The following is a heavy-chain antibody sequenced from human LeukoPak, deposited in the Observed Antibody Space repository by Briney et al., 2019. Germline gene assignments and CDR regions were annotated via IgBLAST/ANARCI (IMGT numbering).Heavy chain of an antibody. V-gene: IGHV1-2*02. CDR2: INPHSGAT. Sequence: ASVKVSCKASGYSFTSYGISWVRQAPGQGPEWMGWINPHSGATNYAQKFQGRVTMTRDTSISTAFMELSSLRSDDTAMYYCSRDLLMYYPGSGGSTWGQGTQVTVSS. CDR3: SRDLLMYYPGSGGST. J-gene: IGHJ5*02. CDR1: GYSFTSYG. D-gene: IGHD3-10*01.